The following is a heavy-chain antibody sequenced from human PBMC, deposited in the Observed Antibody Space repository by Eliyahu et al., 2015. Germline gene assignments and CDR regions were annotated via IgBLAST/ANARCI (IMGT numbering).Heavy chain of an antibody. J-gene: IGHJ6*02. CDR2: ISYDGSNK. Sequence: SYGMHWVRQAPGKGLEWVAVISYDGSNKYYADSVKGRFTISRDNSKNTLYLQMNSLRAEDTAVYYCAKAVYDFWSGYYSYYYYYGMDVWGQGTTVTVSS. V-gene: IGHV3-30*18. D-gene: IGHD3-3*01. CDR3: AKAVYDFWSGYYSYYYYYGMDV. CDR1: SYG.